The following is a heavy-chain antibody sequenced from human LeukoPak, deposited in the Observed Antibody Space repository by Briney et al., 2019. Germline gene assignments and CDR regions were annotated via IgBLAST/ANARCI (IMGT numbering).Heavy chain of an antibody. D-gene: IGHD4-17*01. J-gene: IGHJ5*02. Sequence: ASVKVSCKASGYAFTGYYMHWVRQAPGQGLEWMGWINPNSGGTNYAQKFQGRVTMTRDTSISTAYMELSRLRSDDTAVYYCAREVNGGTTSWFDPSGQGTLVTVSS. V-gene: IGHV1-2*02. CDR3: AREVNGGTTSWFDP. CDR2: INPNSGGT. CDR1: GYAFTGYY.